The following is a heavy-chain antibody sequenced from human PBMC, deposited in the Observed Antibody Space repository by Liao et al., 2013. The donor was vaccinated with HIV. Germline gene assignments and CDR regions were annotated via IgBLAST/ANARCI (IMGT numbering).Heavy chain of an antibody. Sequence: QVQLQQWGAGLLKPSETLSLTCAVYGGSFSSYYWSWIRQPLREGAWSGLGKVNHSGSTNYNPSLKSRVTISVDTSKNQFSLKVSSVTAADTAVYYCARGRRPWELFYDYYYMDVWGKGTTVTVSS. CDR3: ARGRRPWELFYDYYYMDV. D-gene: IGHD1-26*01. CDR1: GGSFSSYY. J-gene: IGHJ6*03. V-gene: IGHV4-34*01. CDR2: VNHSGST.